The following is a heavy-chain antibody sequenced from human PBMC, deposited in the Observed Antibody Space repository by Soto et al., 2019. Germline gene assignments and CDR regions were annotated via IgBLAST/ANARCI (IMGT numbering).Heavy chain of an antibody. Sequence: QVQLQESGPGLVKPSQTLSLTCTVSGGSISSGGYYWSWIRQHPGKGLEWIGYIYYSGSTYYTPYLKSRVTISVDTSKNQFSLKLSSVTAADTAVYYCARSGYSYGPNPLLYWGQGTLVTVSS. J-gene: IGHJ4*02. CDR1: GGSISSGGYY. V-gene: IGHV4-31*03. CDR3: ARSGYSYGPNPLLY. D-gene: IGHD5-18*01. CDR2: IYYSGST.